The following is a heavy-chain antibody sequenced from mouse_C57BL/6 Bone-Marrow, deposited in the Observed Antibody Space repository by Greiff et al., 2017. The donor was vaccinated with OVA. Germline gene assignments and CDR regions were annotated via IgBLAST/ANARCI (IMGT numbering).Heavy chain of an antibody. CDR2: IDPETGGT. CDR3: TTTVVAPGYYFDY. V-gene: IGHV1-15*01. Sequence: VQLQQSGAELVRPGASVTLSCKASGYTFTDYEMHWVKQTPVHGLEWIGDIDPETGGTAYNQKFKGKAGLTADKSSSTVYMELRSLTSEDSAVYYCTTTVVAPGYYFDYWGQGTTLTVSS. D-gene: IGHD1-1*01. J-gene: IGHJ2*01. CDR1: GYTFTDYE.